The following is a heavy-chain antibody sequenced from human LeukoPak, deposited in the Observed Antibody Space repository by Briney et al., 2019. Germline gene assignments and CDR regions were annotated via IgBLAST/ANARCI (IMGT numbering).Heavy chain of an antibody. D-gene: IGHD5-18*01. CDR2: ISYDGSNK. CDR3: AKDGQLWALDY. V-gene: IGHV3-30-3*02. Sequence: PGRSLRLSWAVSGFTFGSYAMHWARQAPGKGLEWVAVISYDGSNKYYADSVKGRFTISRDNSKNTLYLQMNSLRAEDTAVYYCAKDGQLWALDYWGQGALVTVSS. J-gene: IGHJ4*02. CDR1: GFTFGSYA.